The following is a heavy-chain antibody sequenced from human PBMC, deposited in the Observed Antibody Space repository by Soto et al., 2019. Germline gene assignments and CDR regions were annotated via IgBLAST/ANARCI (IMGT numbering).Heavy chain of an antibody. CDR1: GFPFSDYY. CDR3: ARGGGGGLFEH. Sequence: GGSLRLSCATSGFPFSDYYMSWIRQAPGKGLEWLSHISPKSTYRNYADSVKGRFAISRDNTKSSLFLQMNSLGVEDTAVYYCARGGGGGLFEHWGQGVLVTVSS. V-gene: IGHV3-11*06. J-gene: IGHJ4*02. CDR2: ISPKSTYR. D-gene: IGHD2-21*01.